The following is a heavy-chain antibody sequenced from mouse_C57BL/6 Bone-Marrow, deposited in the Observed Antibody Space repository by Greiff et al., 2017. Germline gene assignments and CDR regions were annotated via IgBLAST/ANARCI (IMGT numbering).Heavy chain of an antibody. J-gene: IGHJ3*01. D-gene: IGHD2-3*01. CDR3: ASIYDGYGFAY. CDR2: IWSGGST. Sequence: QVQLQQSGPGLVQPSQSLSITCTVSGFSLTSYGVHWVRQSPGKGLEWLGVIWSGGSTDYNAAFISRLSISKDNSKSQVFFTMNSLQADDTAIYYCASIYDGYGFAYWGQGTLVTVSA. V-gene: IGHV2-2*01. CDR1: GFSLTSYG.